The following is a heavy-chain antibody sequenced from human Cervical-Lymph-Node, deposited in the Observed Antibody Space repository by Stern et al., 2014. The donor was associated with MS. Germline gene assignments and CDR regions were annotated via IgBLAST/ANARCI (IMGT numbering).Heavy chain of an antibody. Sequence: VQLVESGGGVVQPGRSLRLSCAASGFTFSSSGMHWVRQAPGKGLEGLASIWYDGSNRYYADSVKGRFTISRDNSKNTLYLQINSLRAEDTAVYYCAREGGNTAEYFQHWGQGTLVTVSS. CDR1: GFTFSSSG. D-gene: IGHD4-23*01. J-gene: IGHJ1*01. V-gene: IGHV3-33*01. CDR2: IWYDGSNR. CDR3: AREGGNTAEYFQH.